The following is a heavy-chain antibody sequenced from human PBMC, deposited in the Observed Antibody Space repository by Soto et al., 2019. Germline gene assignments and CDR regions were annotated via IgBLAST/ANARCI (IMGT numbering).Heavy chain of an antibody. CDR1: GYTFTSYG. D-gene: IGHD6-13*01. J-gene: IGHJ4*02. Sequence: QVQLVQSGAEVKKPGASVKVSCKASGYTFTSYGISWVRQAPGQGLEWMGWISAYNGKTNYAQKLQGRVTMTTATSTSTAYMELRILRSDDTAVYYCAIDWAAAGPFDYWGQGTLVTVAS. V-gene: IGHV1-18*01. CDR2: ISAYNGKT. CDR3: AIDWAAAGPFDY.